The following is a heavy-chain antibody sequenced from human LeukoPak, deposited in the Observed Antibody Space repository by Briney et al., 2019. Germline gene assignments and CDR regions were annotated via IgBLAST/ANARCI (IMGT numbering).Heavy chain of an antibody. J-gene: IGHJ4*01. D-gene: IGHD2-21*01. CDR3: ARAPFLWYFDY. Sequence: SETLSLICSVSGGSISSYYWSWFRQPPGKGLEWIGYIYYSGSTNYNPSLKSRVTISVDTSKNQFSLKLSSVTAADTAVYYCARAPFLWYFDYWGHGTLVTVSS. V-gene: IGHV4-59*01. CDR2: IYYSGST. CDR1: GGSISSYY.